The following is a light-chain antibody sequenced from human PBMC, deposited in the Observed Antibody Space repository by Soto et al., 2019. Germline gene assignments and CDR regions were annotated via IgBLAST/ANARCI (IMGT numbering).Light chain of an antibody. J-gene: IGKJ3*01. CDR2: GAS. Sequence: EIVLTQSPGTLSLSPGERATLSCRASQSVSSSYLAWYQQKPGQAPRLLIYGASSRATGIPDRFSGSGSGTDFTLTISRLEPEDLAVYYCQQYGSSPPVFTFGHGTKVDIK. CDR3: QQYGSSPPVFT. CDR1: QSVSSSY. V-gene: IGKV3-20*01.